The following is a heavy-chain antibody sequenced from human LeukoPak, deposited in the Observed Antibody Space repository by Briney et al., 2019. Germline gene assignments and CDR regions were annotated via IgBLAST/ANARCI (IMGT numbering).Heavy chain of an antibody. J-gene: IGHJ3*02. Sequence: GASVNVSCKASGGTFSSYAISWVRQAPGQGLEWMGRFIPIFGTANYGQKFQGRVTITADESTSTAYMEMSSLRSEDTAVYYCARDPEQWLVNGAFDIWGQGTMVTVSS. V-gene: IGHV1-69*13. CDR1: GGTFSSYA. D-gene: IGHD6-19*01. CDR2: FIPIFGTA. CDR3: ARDPEQWLVNGAFDI.